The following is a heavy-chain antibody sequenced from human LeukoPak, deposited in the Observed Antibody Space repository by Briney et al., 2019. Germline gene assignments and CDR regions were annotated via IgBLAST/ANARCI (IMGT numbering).Heavy chain of an antibody. CDR2: INWNGGST. CDR1: GFTFDDYG. J-gene: IGHJ4*02. CDR3: AKDLRIAVAGIVPKSGY. V-gene: IGHV3-20*04. Sequence: PGGSLRLSCAASGFTFDDYGMSWVRQAPGKGLEWVSGINWNGGSTGYADSVKGRFTISRDNSKNTLYLQMNSLRAEDTAVYYCAKDLRIAVAGIVPKSGYWGQGTLVTVSS. D-gene: IGHD6-19*01.